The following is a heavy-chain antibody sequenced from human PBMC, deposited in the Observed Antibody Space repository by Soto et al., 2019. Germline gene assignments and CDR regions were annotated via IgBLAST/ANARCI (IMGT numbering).Heavy chain of an antibody. D-gene: IGHD6-19*01. CDR2: IRGSDTNT. CDR1: GFTSSSYG. J-gene: IGHJ3*02. Sequence: GGSLRLSCAASGFTSSSYGMNWVRQAPGKGLEWVSGIRGSDTNTQYADSVKGRFTISRDNSKNTLYLQMNSLRPEDTAVYYCAKDYGGSGWYVRAFDIWGQGTMVTV. CDR3: AKDYGGSGWYVRAFDI. V-gene: IGHV3-23*01.